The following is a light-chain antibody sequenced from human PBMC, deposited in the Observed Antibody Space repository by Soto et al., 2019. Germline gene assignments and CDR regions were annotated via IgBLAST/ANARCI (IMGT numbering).Light chain of an antibody. CDR1: TSNIGAPFD. Sequence: QSVLTQPPSVSGAPGQRVTISCTGSTSNIGAPFDVHWYQQFPGTAPKLLIFNNNHRPSGVPDRFSGSKSGTSASLAISGLQPEDEADYCCAAWDDSLNEYVFGDGTKLTVL. CDR3: AAWDDSLNEYV. V-gene: IGLV1-40*01. CDR2: NNN. J-gene: IGLJ1*01.